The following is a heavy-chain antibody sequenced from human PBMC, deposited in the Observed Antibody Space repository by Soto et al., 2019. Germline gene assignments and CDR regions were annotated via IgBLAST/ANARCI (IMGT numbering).Heavy chain of an antibody. CDR1: GYSFTSYW. CDR3: ARQEIEYSSSSGPYYYYMDV. J-gene: IGHJ6*03. V-gene: IGHV5-51*01. Sequence: RGESLKISCKGSGYSFTSYWIGWVRQMPGKGLEWMGIIYPGDSDTRYSPSFQGQVTISADKSISTAYLQWSSLKASDTAMYYCARQEIEYSSSSGPYYYYMDVWGKGTTVTVSS. D-gene: IGHD6-6*01. CDR2: IYPGDSDT.